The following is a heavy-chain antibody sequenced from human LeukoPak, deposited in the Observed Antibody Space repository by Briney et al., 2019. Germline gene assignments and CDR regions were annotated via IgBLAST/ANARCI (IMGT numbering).Heavy chain of an antibody. J-gene: IGHJ6*02. D-gene: IGHD3-10*01. CDR1: GYTFTSYG. CDR3: ARGGYYGSGSTFYGMDV. V-gene: IGHV1-18*01. Sequence: ASVKVSCKASGYTFTSYGISWVRQAPGQGLEWMGWISAYNGNTNYAQKLQGRVTMTTDTSTSTAYMELRSLRSEDTAVYYCARGGYYGSGSTFYGMDVWGQGTTVTVSS. CDR2: ISAYNGNT.